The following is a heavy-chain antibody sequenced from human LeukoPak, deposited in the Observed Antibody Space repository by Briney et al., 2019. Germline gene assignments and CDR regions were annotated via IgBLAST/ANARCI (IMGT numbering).Heavy chain of an antibody. CDR3: ARARGGYDFDY. D-gene: IGHD5-12*01. CDR1: GFTFSSYW. Sequence: GGSLRLSCAASGFTFSSYWMSWVRQAPGKGLEWVANIKQDGSEKYYVDSVKGRFTISRGNAKNSLYLQLNSLRAEDTAVYYCARARGGYDFDYWGQGTLVTVSS. J-gene: IGHJ4*02. V-gene: IGHV3-7*03. CDR2: IKQDGSEK.